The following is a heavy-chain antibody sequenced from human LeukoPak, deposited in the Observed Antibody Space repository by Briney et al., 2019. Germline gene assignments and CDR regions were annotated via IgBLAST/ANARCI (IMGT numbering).Heavy chain of an antibody. D-gene: IGHD3-22*01. CDR2: IYHSGST. CDR1: VGSLSGSSYY. CDR3: ARQKNGRNYYDSSGFYYFDY. J-gene: IGHJ4*02. Sequence: SETLSLTCTVSVGSLSGSSYYWGWIRHPPGEGLEWIGSIYHSGSTYCNPSLKRRVTISVDTSKNQFSLKLSSVTAADTAVYYCARQKNGRNYYDSSGFYYFDYWGQGTLVTVSS. V-gene: IGHV4-39*01.